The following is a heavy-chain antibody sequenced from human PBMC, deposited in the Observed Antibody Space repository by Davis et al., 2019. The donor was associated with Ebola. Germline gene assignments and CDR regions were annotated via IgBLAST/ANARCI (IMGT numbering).Heavy chain of an antibody. CDR1: GGSISSGGYY. D-gene: IGHD3-22*01. CDR3: ASDSSGYHPGWFDP. V-gene: IGHV4-39*01. J-gene: IGHJ5*02. CDR2: IYYSGST. Sequence: PSETLSLTCTVSGGSISSGGYYWGWIRQPPGKGLEWIGSIYYSGSTYYNPSLKSRVTISVDTSKNQFSLKLSSVTAADTAVYYCASDSSGYHPGWFDPWGQGTLVTVSS.